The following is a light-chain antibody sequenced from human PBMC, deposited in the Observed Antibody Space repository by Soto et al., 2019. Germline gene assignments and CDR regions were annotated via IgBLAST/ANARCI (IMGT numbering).Light chain of an antibody. Sequence: QSALTQPASVSGSPGQSITISCTGTNSDVGGYNYVSWYQQHPGKAPKLMIFEVTNRPSGVSNRFSGSKSGNTASLTISGPQAEDEADYYCGAYTSSNTRVFGTGTKLTVL. J-gene: IGLJ1*01. CDR3: GAYTSSNTRV. V-gene: IGLV2-14*01. CDR2: EVT. CDR1: NSDVGGYNY.